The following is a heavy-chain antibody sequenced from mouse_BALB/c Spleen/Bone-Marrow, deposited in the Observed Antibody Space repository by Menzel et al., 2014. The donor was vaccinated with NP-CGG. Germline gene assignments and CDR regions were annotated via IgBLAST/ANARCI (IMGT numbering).Heavy chain of an antibody. Sequence: LVESGASLKVSCKASGYAFTNYNMYWVKQSHGKSLEWIGYNDPYSGGTNYNQKFKGKATLTVDKSSSTAYMHLNSLTSEDSAVYYCARLGTTAVPDYWGQGTTLTVSS. D-gene: IGHD1-1*01. CDR1: GYAFTNYN. V-gene: IGHV1S135*01. CDR2: NDPYSGGT. CDR3: ARLGTTAVPDY. J-gene: IGHJ2*01.